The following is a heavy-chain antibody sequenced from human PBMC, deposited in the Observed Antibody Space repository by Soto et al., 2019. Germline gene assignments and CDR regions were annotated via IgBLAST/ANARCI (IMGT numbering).Heavy chain of an antibody. CDR1: GDSVSSNSAA. CDR2: TYYRSKWYN. CDR3: ARGRVTSVRRVLNCSYP. D-gene: IGHD2-15*01. J-gene: IGHJ5*02. Sequence: SPTLSLTCAISGDSVSSNSAAWNWIRQSPSRGLEWLGRTYYRSKWYNDYAVSVKSRITINPDTSKNQFSLQLNSVTPEHTAVYYCARGRVTSVRRVLNCSYPWRQGTLVAVSS. V-gene: IGHV6-1*01.